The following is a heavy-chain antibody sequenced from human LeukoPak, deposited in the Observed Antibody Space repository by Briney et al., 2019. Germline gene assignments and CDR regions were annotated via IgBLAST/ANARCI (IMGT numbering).Heavy chain of an antibody. CDR2: IIPIFGTA. V-gene: IGHV1-69*01. CDR1: GGTFSSYA. CDR3: ARGGDGYNNLYYFDY. D-gene: IGHD5-24*01. J-gene: IGHJ4*02. Sequence: GASVKVSCKASGGTFSSYAISWVRQAPGQGLEWMGGIIPIFGTANYAQKFQGRVTITADESTSTAYMELSSLRSEDTAVYYCARGGDGYNNLYYFDYWGQGTLVTVSS.